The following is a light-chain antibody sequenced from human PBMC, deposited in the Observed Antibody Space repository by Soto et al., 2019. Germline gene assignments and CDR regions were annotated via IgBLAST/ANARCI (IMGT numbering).Light chain of an antibody. J-gene: IGKJ2*01. CDR3: QHYHNFPRT. CDR1: ETISSD. V-gene: IGKV3-15*01. CDR2: GAS. Sequence: ILMTQSPATLSVSPGERVTLSCGASETISSDLAWYQHRPGQAPRLLIYGASTMAPGVPARFSGSGSGTDFTLAISNLQPEDFGLYYCQHYHNFPRTFGQGTKLEIK.